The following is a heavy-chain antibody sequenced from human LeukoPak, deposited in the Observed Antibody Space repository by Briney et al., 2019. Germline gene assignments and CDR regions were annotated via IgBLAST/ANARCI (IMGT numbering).Heavy chain of an antibody. V-gene: IGHV3-30*03. CDR1: GFTFSSYG. J-gene: IGHJ6*02. Sequence: PGGSLRLSCAASGFTFSSYGMHWVRQAPGKGLEWVAVISYDGSNKYYADSVKGRFTISRDNSKNTLFLQMNSLRVEDTAVYYCARDMMGGLGPSYYYGMDVWGQGTTVTVSS. CDR2: ISYDGSNK. CDR3: ARDMMGGLGPSYYYGMDV. D-gene: IGHD1-26*01.